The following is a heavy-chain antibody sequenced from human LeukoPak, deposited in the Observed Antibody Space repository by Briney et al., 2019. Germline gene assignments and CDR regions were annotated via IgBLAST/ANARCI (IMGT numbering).Heavy chain of an antibody. CDR1: GFTFSSYS. Sequence: GGSLRLSCAASGFTFSSYSMNWVRQAPGKGLEWVSSISSSSYIYYADSVKGRFTISRDNAKKSLFLQMNSLRAEDTAVYYCARTYYYDSSGYREDWFDPWGQGTLVTVSS. J-gene: IGHJ5*02. CDR2: ISSSSYI. D-gene: IGHD3-22*01. V-gene: IGHV3-21*01. CDR3: ARTYYYDSSGYREDWFDP.